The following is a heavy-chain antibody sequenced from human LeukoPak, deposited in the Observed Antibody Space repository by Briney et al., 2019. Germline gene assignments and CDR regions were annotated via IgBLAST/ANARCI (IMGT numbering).Heavy chain of an antibody. J-gene: IGHJ5*02. V-gene: IGHV3-30*02. Sequence: GGSLRLSCAASGFTFSSYGMHWVRQAPGKGLEWVAFIRYDGSNKYYADSVKGRFTISRDNSKNTLYLQMNSLRAEDTAVYYCARDLVMVRGVIGWFDPWGQGTLVTVSS. CDR3: ARDLVMVRGVIGWFDP. D-gene: IGHD3-10*01. CDR2: IRYDGSNK. CDR1: GFTFSSYG.